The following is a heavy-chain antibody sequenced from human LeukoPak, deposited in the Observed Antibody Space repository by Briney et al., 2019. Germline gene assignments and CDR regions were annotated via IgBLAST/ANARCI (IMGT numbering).Heavy chain of an antibody. J-gene: IGHJ5*02. CDR3: ARAGDSGNLA. Sequence: SVKDSCKASGFTFTSSPMQWVRQARGQRLEWIGWIVVGSGNTNYAQKFQERVTFTRDMSTNTAYMELSSLRFEDTAVYYCARAGDSGNLAWGQGTLVTVSS. D-gene: IGHD1-26*01. CDR2: IVVGSGNT. V-gene: IGHV1-58*02. CDR1: GFTFTSSP.